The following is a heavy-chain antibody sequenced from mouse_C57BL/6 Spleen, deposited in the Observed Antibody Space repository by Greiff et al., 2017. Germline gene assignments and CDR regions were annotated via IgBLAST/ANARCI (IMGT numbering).Heavy chain of an antibody. J-gene: IGHJ2*01. CDR3: ARWTPYDYDGGYYFDY. D-gene: IGHD2-4*01. CDR1: GYTFTSYW. Sequence: QVQLQQPGAELVKPGASVKMSCKASGYTFTSYWITWVKQRPGQGLEWIGDIYPGSGSTNYNEKFKSKATLTVDTSSSTAYMQLSSLTSEDSAVYYCARWTPYDYDGGYYFDYWGQGTTLTVSS. CDR2: IYPGSGST. V-gene: IGHV1-55*01.